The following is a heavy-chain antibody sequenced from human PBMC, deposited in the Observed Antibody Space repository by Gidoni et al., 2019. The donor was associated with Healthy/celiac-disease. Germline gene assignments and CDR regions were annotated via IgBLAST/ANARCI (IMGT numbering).Heavy chain of an antibody. Sequence: QVQLVQSGAEVKKPGASVKVSCKASGYTCTSYYMPWVRQAPGQGLEWMGISNPSGGSTSYAQKFQGRVTMTRDTSTITVYMELSSLRSEYTAVYYCARSAAAGFDFDYWGQGTLVTVSS. J-gene: IGHJ4*02. CDR2: SNPSGGST. CDR3: ARSAAAGFDFDY. CDR1: GYTCTSYY. D-gene: IGHD6-13*01. V-gene: IGHV1-46*01.